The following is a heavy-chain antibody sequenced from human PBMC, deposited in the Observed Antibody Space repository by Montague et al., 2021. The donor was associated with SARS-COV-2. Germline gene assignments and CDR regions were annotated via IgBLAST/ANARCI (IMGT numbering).Heavy chain of an antibody. CDR2: ISYGGIA. D-gene: IGHD4-11*01. CDR1: GVSITSTNW. Sequence: SETLSPTRAVSGVSITSTNWWSLVRQPPGKGLEWIGEISYGGIATYNPSLKSRATISMDRSRNLFSLKLSSVTAADTAIYYCAGKVLTVPADYWGQGTLVTVS. V-gene: IGHV4-4*02. J-gene: IGHJ4*02. CDR3: AGKVLTVPADY.